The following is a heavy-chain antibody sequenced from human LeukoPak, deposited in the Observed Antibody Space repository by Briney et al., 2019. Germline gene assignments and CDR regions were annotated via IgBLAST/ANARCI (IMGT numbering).Heavy chain of an antibody. D-gene: IGHD6-13*01. CDR2: IFNRGST. Sequence: SETLSLTCTVSGDSINSHYWSWIRQPPGKRLEWIGYIFNRGSTNYNPSLRSRVSMSVDTSRDQYSLRLSSVTAADTAIYYCASRPAGTTWYGIFDYWSQGTLVTVSS. CDR3: ASRPAGTTWYGIFDY. J-gene: IGHJ4*02. V-gene: IGHV4-59*11. CDR1: GDSINSHY.